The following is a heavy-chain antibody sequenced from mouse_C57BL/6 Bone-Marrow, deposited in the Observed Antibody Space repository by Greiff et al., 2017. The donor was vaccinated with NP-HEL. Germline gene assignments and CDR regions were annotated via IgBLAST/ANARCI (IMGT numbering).Heavy chain of an antibody. CDR3: ATLNWDGRDAMDY. Sequence: EVQLQQSGPELVKPGASVKIPCKASGYTFTDYNMDWVKQSHGKSLEWIGDINPNNGGTIYNQKFKGKATLTVDKSSSTAYMELRSLTSEDTAVYYCATLNWDGRDAMDYWGQGTSVTVSS. J-gene: IGHJ4*01. CDR2: INPNNGGT. V-gene: IGHV1-18*01. CDR1: GYTFTDYN. D-gene: IGHD4-1*01.